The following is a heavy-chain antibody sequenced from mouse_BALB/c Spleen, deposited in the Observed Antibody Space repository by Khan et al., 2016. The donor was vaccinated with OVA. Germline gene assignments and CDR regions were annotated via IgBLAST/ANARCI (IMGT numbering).Heavy chain of an antibody. D-gene: IGHD2-10*02. CDR2: ISYSGNT. CDR1: GYSITSDYA. V-gene: IGHV3-2*02. CDR3: ARVYGGDFDY. Sequence: EVQLVESGPGLVKPSQSLSLTCTVTGYSITSDYAWNWIRQFPGNKLEWMGYISYSGNTNYNPSLKSRISITRDTSKNQFFLQLNSVTTEDTATSYCARVYGGDFDYWGQGTTLTVSS. J-gene: IGHJ2*01.